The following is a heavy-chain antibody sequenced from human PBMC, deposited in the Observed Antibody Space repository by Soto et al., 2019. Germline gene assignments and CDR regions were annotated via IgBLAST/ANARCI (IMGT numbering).Heavy chain of an antibody. D-gene: IGHD6-13*01. J-gene: IGHJ6*02. CDR1: GGTFSSYA. CDR2: IIPIFGTA. Sequence: ASVKVSCKASGGTFSSYAISWVRQAPGQGLEWMGGIIPIFGTANYAQKFQGRVTITADKSTSTAYMELSSLRSEDTAVYYCARGIAASYYYYGMDVWGQGTTVTVSS. CDR3: ARGIAASYYYYGMDV. V-gene: IGHV1-69*06.